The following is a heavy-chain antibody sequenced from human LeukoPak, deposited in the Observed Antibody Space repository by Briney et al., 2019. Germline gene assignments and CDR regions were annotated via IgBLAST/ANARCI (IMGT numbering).Heavy chain of an antibody. CDR1: GNIINNYG. CDR3: ARGRFYTSGSYYNRLDY. J-gene: IGHJ4*02. V-gene: IGHV1-18*01. D-gene: IGHD3-10*01. CDR2: ISNYDGNA. Sequence: ASVKVSCKASGNIINNYGITWVRQAPGQGLEWMGWISNYDGNANYAQKFQGRVTMTWDTSISTAYMELSRLRSDDTAIYYCARGRFYTSGSYYNRLDYWGQGTLVTVSS.